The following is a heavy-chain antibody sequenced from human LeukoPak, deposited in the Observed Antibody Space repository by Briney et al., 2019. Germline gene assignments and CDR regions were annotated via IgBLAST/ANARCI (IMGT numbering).Heavy chain of an antibody. CDR3: ARTLGLYSSSISGGFDP. CDR2: IYTSGST. CDR1: GGSISSGSYY. J-gene: IGHJ5*02. D-gene: IGHD6-6*01. Sequence: PSETLSLTCTVSGGSISSGSYYWSWIRQPAGKGLEWIGRIYTSGSTNYNPSLKSRVTISVDTSKNQFSLKLSSVTAADTAVYYCARTLGLYSSSISGGFDPWGQGTLVTVSS. V-gene: IGHV4-61*02.